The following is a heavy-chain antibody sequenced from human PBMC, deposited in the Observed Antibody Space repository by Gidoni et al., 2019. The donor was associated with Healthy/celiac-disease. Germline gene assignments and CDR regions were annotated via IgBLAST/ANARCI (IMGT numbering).Heavy chain of an antibody. CDR1: GFTFSRYA. V-gene: IGHV3-23*01. J-gene: IGHJ2*01. CDR3: AKTMVRGKPAWYFDL. Sequence: EVQLLESGGCLVQPGGSLRLSCAASGFTFSRYAMSWVRQAPGKGVEWVSAISGSGGSTYDADSVKGLFTISRDNSKNTLDLQMNSLRAEDTAVYYCAKTMVRGKPAWYFDLWGRGTLVTVSS. CDR2: ISGSGGST. D-gene: IGHD3-10*01.